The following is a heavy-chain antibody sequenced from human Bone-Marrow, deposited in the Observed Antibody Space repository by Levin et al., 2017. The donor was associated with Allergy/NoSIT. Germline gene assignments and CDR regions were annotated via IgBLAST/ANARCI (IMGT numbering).Heavy chain of an antibody. V-gene: IGHV2-5*02. CDR2: LSCDDDK. CDR1: GFSLSSNGVG. Sequence: ESGPTLVKPTQTLTLSCSFSGFSLSSNGVGVGWIRQAPGKALEWLALLSCDDDKRYSPSLKSRLNITKDTSKNQVVLTMTTMAPVDTGTYYCAHHKFWFGELPFDYWGRGSLVTVSS. CDR3: AHHKFWFGELPFDY. J-gene: IGHJ4*02. D-gene: IGHD3-10*01.